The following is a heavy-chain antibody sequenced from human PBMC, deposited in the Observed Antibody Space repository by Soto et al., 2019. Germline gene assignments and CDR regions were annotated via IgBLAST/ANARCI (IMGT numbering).Heavy chain of an antibody. D-gene: IGHD6-13*01. CDR1: GFTFSSYA. Sequence: EVQLLESGGGLVQPGGSLRLSCAASGFTFSSYAMSWVRQAPGKGLEWVSAISGSGGSTYYADSVKGRFTISRDNSKNTLYLQMNSLRAEDTAVYYCAKRLGPYSSSWHAFDYWGQGTLVTVSS. CDR2: ISGSGGST. V-gene: IGHV3-23*01. CDR3: AKRLGPYSSSWHAFDY. J-gene: IGHJ4*02.